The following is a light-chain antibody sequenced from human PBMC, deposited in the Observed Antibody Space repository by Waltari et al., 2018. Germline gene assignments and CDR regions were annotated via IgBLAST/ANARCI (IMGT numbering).Light chain of an antibody. CDR1: YSDIGAYSY. CDR3: FCHIGGDRWV. Sequence: QSALTQPPSASGSPGQSVTISCTGTYSDIGAYSYISWYQQHPGKAPRLMIYGIYKRPSGVPDRFSGSKSGNTASLTVSPLQAEDESDYYCFCHIGGDRWVCGGGTRLTVL. J-gene: IGLJ3*02. CDR2: GIY. V-gene: IGLV2-8*01.